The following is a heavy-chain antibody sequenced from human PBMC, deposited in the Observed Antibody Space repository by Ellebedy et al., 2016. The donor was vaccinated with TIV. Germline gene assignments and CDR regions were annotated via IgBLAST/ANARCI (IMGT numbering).Heavy chain of an antibody. CDR3: AVEVYYDSSGSNAFDI. J-gene: IGHJ3*02. CDR1: GYTFTSYG. CDR2: ISAYSGNT. D-gene: IGHD3-22*01. V-gene: IGHV1-18*01. Sequence: AASVKVSCKASGYTFTSYGIRWARQAPGQGLEWMGWISAYSGNTNYAQKLQGRVTMTTDTSTSTAYMELRSLRSDDTAVYYCAVEVYYDSSGSNAFDIWGQGTMVTVSS.